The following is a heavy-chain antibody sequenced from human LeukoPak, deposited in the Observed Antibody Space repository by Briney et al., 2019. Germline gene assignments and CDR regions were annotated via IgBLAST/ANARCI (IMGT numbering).Heavy chain of an antibody. V-gene: IGHV1-46*01. D-gene: IGHD2-15*01. Sequence: ASVKVSCKASGYTFTGYYMHWVRQAPGQGLEWMGIINPSGGSTSYAQKFQGRVTMTRDTSTSTAYMELRSLRSDDTAVYYCAREQGGGYIDYWGQGTLVTVSS. CDR2: INPSGGST. CDR3: AREQGGGYIDY. CDR1: GYTFTGYY. J-gene: IGHJ4*02.